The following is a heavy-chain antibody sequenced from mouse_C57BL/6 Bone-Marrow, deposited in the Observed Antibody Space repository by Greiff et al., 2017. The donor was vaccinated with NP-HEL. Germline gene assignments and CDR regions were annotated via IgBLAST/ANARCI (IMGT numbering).Heavy chain of an antibody. CDR1: GYAFSSYW. V-gene: IGHV1-80*01. Sequence: QVQLQQSGAELVKPGASVKISCKASGYAFSSYWMNWVKQRPGKGLEWIGQIYPGDGDPNYNGKFKGKATLTADKSSSTAYMQLSSLTSEDSAVYFCARYYGSSYYCDYWGQGTTLTVSS. D-gene: IGHD1-1*01. CDR2: IYPGDGDP. CDR3: ARYYGSSYYCDY. J-gene: IGHJ2*01.